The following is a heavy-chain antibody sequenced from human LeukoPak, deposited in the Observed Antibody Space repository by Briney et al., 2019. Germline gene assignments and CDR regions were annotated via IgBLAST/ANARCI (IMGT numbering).Heavy chain of an antibody. J-gene: IGHJ3*02. CDR2: IHNSGSI. Sequence: KTSETLSLTCTVSGGSVRSYYWSWIRQPPGEGLEWIAYIHNSGSINYNPSLKSRVTISVDTSKNHFSLKLSSVTAADTAVYYCVRDWEGFNFDIWGQGTMVTVSS. CDR3: VRDWEGFNFDI. D-gene: IGHD1-26*01. V-gene: IGHV4-59*02. CDR1: GGSVRSYY.